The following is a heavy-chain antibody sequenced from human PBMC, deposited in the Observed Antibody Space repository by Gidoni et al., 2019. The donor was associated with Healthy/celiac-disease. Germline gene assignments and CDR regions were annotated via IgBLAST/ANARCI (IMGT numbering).Heavy chain of an antibody. Sequence: QVQLVQSRAEVKNPGASVTVSCKASGYTFTSYGIRWVRPAPGQGREWMGWISAYNGNTNYAKKLQGRVTMTTDTSTSTDYMELRSLRSDDTAVYYGARARGIPPRKGFDPWGQGTLVTVSS. CDR2: ISAYNGNT. D-gene: IGHD2-21*01. CDR1: GYTFTSYG. CDR3: ARARGIPPRKGFDP. V-gene: IGHV1-18*04. J-gene: IGHJ5*02.